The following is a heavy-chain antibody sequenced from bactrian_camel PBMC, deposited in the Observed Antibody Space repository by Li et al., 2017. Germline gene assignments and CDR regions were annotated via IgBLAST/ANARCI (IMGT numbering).Heavy chain of an antibody. CDR2: ISWSGDSV. CDR1: GFTFSTYA. J-gene: IGHJ4*01. V-gene: IGHV3S42*01. D-gene: IGHD5*01. Sequence: EVQLVESGGGLVQPGGSLRLSRAASGFTFSTYAMSWVRQAPGKGLEWVSAISWSGDSVNYADSVKGQFTVSRDHAKATLDLEMNTLKPEDTAMYYCAYDLPRYCDLKVRTTRTRKYGQGTQVTVS.